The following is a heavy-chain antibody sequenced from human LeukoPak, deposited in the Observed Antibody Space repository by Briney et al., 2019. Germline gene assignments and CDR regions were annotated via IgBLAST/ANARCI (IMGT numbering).Heavy chain of an antibody. CDR3: ARVSYNWFDP. D-gene: IGHD6-6*01. CDR2: ISAYNGNI. V-gene: IGHV1-18*01. CDR1: VCTFTSYA. Sequence: ASVKVSCKASVCTFTSYAISWVRQAPGQGLECMGWISAYNGNIYYAQNLQGRVTMTADASTSTAYMELRSLRSDDTAVYYCARVSYNWFDPWGQGTLLTVS. J-gene: IGHJ5*02.